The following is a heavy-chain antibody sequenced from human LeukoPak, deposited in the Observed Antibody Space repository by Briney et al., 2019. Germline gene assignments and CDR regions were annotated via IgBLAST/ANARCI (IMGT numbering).Heavy chain of an antibody. Sequence: SETLSLTCTVSGGSINNYHWSWIRQPAGKGLEWIGRIYSSGSTNYNPSLRSRVTISVDTSKNQFSLKLSSVTAADTAVYYCARDRLANGDYGWFDYWGQGTLVTVSS. D-gene: IGHD4-17*01. CDR1: GGSINNYH. J-gene: IGHJ4*02. CDR2: IYSSGST. V-gene: IGHV4-4*07. CDR3: ARDRLANGDYGWFDY.